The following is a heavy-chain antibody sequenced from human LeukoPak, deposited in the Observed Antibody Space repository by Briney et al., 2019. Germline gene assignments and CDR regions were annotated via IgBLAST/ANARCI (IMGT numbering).Heavy chain of an antibody. J-gene: IGHJ3*02. CDR3: AKSSRWELLEYAFDT. V-gene: IGHV3-23*01. D-gene: IGHD1-26*01. Sequence: GGSLRLSCAASGFTFKRYHMSWVRQAPGKGLDWVSSIDGGGTNTYYADSVKGRFTISRDNAKNSLYLQMNSLRAEDMALYYCAKSSRWELLEYAFDTWGQGTMVTVSS. CDR2: IDGGGTNT. CDR1: GFTFKRYH.